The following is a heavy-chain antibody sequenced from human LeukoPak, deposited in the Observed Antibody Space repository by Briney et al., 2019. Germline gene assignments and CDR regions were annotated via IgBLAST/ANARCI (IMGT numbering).Heavy chain of an antibody. D-gene: IGHD3-22*01. Sequence: SGGSLRLSCAASGFTVSSNYMSWVRQAPGKGLEWVSVIYSGGSTYYADSVKGRFTISRDNSKNTLYLQMNSLRAEDTAVYYCARVGDSSGYYPYYFDYWGQGTLVTVSS. CDR1: GFTVSSNY. V-gene: IGHV3-53*01. CDR3: ARVGDSSGYYPYYFDY. J-gene: IGHJ4*02. CDR2: IYSGGST.